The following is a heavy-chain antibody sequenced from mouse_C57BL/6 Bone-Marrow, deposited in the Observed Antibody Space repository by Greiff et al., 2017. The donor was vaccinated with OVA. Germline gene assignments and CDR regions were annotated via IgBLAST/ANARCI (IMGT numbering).Heavy chain of an antibody. CDR1: GFSLTSYG. CDR3: ARSYDGSLFDY. V-gene: IGHV2-6*03. J-gene: IGHJ2*01. CDR2: IWSDGST. D-gene: IGHD2-3*01. Sequence: VQLQQSGPGLVAPSQSLSITCTVSGFSLTSYGVHWVRQPPGKGLEWLVVIWSDGSTTYNSALKPRLSLSKDNSKSQIFLKMNSLQTDDTAMYYCARSYDGSLFDYWGQGTTRTVSS.